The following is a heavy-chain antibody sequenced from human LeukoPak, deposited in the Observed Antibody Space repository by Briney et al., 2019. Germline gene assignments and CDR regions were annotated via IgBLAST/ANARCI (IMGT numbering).Heavy chain of an antibody. CDR2: IWYDGSNK. D-gene: IGHD3-3*02. J-gene: IGHJ4*02. V-gene: IGHV3-33*01. Sequence: GRSLRLSCAASGFTFSSYGMHWVRQAPSKGLEWVAVIWYDGSNKYYADSVKGRFTISRDNSKNTLYLQMNSLRAEDTAVYYCALPPEGWPIAFWGQGTLVTVSS. CDR1: GFTFSSYG. CDR3: ALPPEGWPIAF.